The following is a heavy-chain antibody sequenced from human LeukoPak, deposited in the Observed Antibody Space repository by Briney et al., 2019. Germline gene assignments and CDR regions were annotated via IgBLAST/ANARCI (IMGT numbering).Heavy chain of an antibody. D-gene: IGHD2-15*01. J-gene: IGHJ6*02. V-gene: IGHV4-59*08. Sequence: SETLSLTCIVSVGAINNSYWSWIRQPPGKGLEWSGEVSFSGSTNYNPSLPSRVTISADTSKKQFSLRLSSVTAADTALYYCALYCRLSSNCGYYGMDVWGQGTTVTVSS. CDR1: VGAINNSY. CDR3: ALYCRLSSNCGYYGMDV. CDR2: VSFSGST.